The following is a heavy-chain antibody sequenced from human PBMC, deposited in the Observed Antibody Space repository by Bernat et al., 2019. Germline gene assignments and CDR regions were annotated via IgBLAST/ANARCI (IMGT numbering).Heavy chain of an antibody. D-gene: IGHD3-10*01. V-gene: IGHV3-33*01. CDR2: IWYDGSNK. CDR1: GFIFSSYG. J-gene: IGHJ6*02. Sequence: QVQLVESGGGVVQPGRSLRLSCAASGFIFSSYGMHWVRQAPGKGLEWVAVIWYDGSNKYYADSVKGRFTISRDNSKNTLYLQMNSLRAEDTAVYYCAREYYYGSGSPFPYYYGMDVWGQGTTVTVSS. CDR3: AREYYYGSGSPFPYYYGMDV.